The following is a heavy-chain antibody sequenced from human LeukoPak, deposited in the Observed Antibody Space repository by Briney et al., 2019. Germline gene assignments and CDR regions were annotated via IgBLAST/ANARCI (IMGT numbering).Heavy chain of an antibody. Sequence: GGSLRLSCAASGFALNSYSFSWVRQAPGKGLEWVSSISSTSAYIYYADSVKGRFTISRDDSKNMLYLQMSSLRVDDTAVYYCAYLGLSSDWNDVPGPQIDHWGQGMLVSVSS. CDR1: GFALNSYS. J-gene: IGHJ4*02. D-gene: IGHD1-1*01. CDR3: AYLGLSSDWNDVPGPQIDH. V-gene: IGHV3-21*04. CDR2: ISSTSAYI.